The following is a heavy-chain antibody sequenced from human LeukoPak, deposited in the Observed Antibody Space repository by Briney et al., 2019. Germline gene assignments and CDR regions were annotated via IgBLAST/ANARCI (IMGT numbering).Heavy chain of an antibody. Sequence: GGSLRLSCAASGFTFSSYGMHWVRQAPGKGLEWVAVIWYDGSNKYYADSVKGRFTISRDNSKNTLYLQMSSLRAEDTAVYYCARERGYDILTGYHRTFDYWGQGTLVTVSS. J-gene: IGHJ4*02. CDR1: GFTFSSYG. CDR3: ARERGYDILTGYHRTFDY. V-gene: IGHV3-33*01. D-gene: IGHD3-9*01. CDR2: IWYDGSNK.